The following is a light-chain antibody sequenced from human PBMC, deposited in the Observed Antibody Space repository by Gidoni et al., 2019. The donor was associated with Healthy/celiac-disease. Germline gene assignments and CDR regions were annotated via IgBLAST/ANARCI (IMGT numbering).Light chain of an antibody. J-gene: IGKJ3*01. CDR3: QKYGSSSFT. CDR1: QSVSSSY. CDR2: VAS. Sequence: EIVLTQSPGTLSLSPGERATLSCRASQSVSSSYLAWYQPKPGPAPRLLIYVASSRATGIPDRVSGSGSGTDFTLTISRLEPEDFAVYYCQKYGSSSFTFGPGTKVDIK. V-gene: IGKV3-20*01.